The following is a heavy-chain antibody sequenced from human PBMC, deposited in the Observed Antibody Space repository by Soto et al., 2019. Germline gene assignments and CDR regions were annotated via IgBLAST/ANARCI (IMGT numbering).Heavy chain of an antibody. CDR1: GFTFSSYS. CDR2: ISSSSSTI. Sequence: EVQLVESGGGLVQPGGSLRLSCAASGFTFSSYSMNWVRQAPGKGLEWVSYISSSSSTIYYADSVKGRFTISRDNAKNSLYLQMNSLKAEETGVYYCAIDRHPILRGVVFDYWGQGTLVTVSS. J-gene: IGHJ4*02. D-gene: IGHD3-10*01. CDR3: AIDRHPILRGVVFDY. V-gene: IGHV3-48*01.